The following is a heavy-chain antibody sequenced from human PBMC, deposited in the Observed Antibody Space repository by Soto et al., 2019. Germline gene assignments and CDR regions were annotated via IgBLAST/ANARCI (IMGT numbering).Heavy chain of an antibody. CDR2: IIPIFGTA. J-gene: IGHJ6*02. CDR3: ARVWGYSSGWDPGMDV. V-gene: IGHV1-69*01. CDR1: GGTFSSYA. D-gene: IGHD6-19*01. Sequence: QVQLVQSGAEVKKPGSSVKVSCKASGGTFSSYAISWVRQAPGQGLEWMGGIIPIFGTANNAQKFQGRVTITADEYTSTADMELSSLRSEDTAVYYCARVWGYSSGWDPGMDVWGQGTTVTVSS.